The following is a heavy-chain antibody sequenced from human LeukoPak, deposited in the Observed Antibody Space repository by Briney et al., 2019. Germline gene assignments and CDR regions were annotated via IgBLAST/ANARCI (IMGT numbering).Heavy chain of an antibody. CDR2: INTNTGNP. V-gene: IGHV7-4-1*02. Sequence: ASVKVSCKASGYTFTSYAMDWVRQAPGQGLEWMGWINTNTGNPTYAQGFTGRFVFSLDTSVSTAYLQISSLKAEDTAIYYCARESGPILGLWSTVDYWGQGTLVTVSS. D-gene: IGHD5-18*01. CDR1: GYTFTSYA. J-gene: IGHJ4*02. CDR3: ARESGPILGLWSTVDY.